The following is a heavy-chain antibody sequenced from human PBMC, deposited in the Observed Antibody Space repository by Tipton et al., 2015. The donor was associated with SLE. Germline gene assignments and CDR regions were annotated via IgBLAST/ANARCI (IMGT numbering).Heavy chain of an antibody. CDR1: GFTSSDHH. V-gene: IGHV3-7*01. CDR2: IKGDGGEK. D-gene: IGHD2-15*01. Sequence: SLRLSCAASGFTSSDHHMDWVRQAPGKGLEWVADIKGDGGEKYYGGSVEGRFTISRDNAENSLHLHMNSLRAEDTGVYYCARPRGYCSGGSCFPPDLWGRGTLVTVSS. CDR3: ARPRGYCSGGSCFPPDL. J-gene: IGHJ5*02.